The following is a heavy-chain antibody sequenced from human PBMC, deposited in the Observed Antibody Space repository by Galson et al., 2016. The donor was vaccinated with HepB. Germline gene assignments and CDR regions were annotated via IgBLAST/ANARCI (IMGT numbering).Heavy chain of an antibody. V-gene: IGHV3-30*09. Sequence: SLRLSCAASGFLLRGSVIHWVRQAPGKGLEWVALISVDGNNKPFADSVKGRFAISRDNYQNTVDLQMNSLRPEDSAVYYCAREGFSSGRAGTFDIWGQGTVVPVSS. J-gene: IGHJ3*02. CDR3: AREGFSSGRAGTFDI. CDR1: GFLLRGSV. D-gene: IGHD6-19*01. CDR2: ISVDGNNK.